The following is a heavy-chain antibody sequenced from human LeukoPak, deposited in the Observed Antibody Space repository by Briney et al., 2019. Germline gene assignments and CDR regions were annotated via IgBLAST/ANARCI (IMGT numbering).Heavy chain of an antibody. Sequence: GGSLRLSCAASGLSFSTYDMTWVRQAPGKGLEWVSSISSSSSYIYYADSVKGRFTISRDNAKNSLYLQMNSLRAEDTAVYYCARDYVVVVVTEAFDIWGQGTMVTVSS. CDR2: ISSSSSYI. D-gene: IGHD2-15*01. CDR3: ARDYVVVVVTEAFDI. CDR1: GLSFSTYD. V-gene: IGHV3-21*01. J-gene: IGHJ3*02.